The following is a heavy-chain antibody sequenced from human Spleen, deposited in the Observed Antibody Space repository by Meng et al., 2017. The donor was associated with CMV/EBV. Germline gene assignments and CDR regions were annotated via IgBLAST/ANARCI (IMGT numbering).Heavy chain of an antibody. V-gene: IGHV4-39*07. J-gene: IGHJ4*02. CDR1: GGSISSSSYY. D-gene: IGHD3-22*01. Sequence: QVQLKESDQGLVKPSQPLSLPCTVSGGSISSSSYYWGWIRQPPGKGLEWIGSIYYSGSTYYNPSLKSRVTISVDTSKNQFSLKLSSVTAADTAVYYCARDPVHYDSSSVTDYWGQGTLVTVSS. CDR2: IYYSGST. CDR3: ARDPVHYDSSSVTDY.